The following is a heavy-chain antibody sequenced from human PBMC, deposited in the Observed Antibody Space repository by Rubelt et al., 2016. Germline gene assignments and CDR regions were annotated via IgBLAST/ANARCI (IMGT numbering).Heavy chain of an antibody. CDR1: GFVFSSYA. Sequence: ASGFVFSSYAMSWVRQAPGKGLEWVSYISSSSTIYYADSVKGRFTISRDYAKNSLYLQMTSRRAEDTAVYYWARTKLGYCSGGNCSSGWYFDLWGQGTLVTVSS. CDR2: ISSSSTI. J-gene: IGHJ2*01. CDR3: ARTKLGYCSGGNCSSGWYFDL. V-gene: IGHV3-48*03. D-gene: IGHD2-15*01.